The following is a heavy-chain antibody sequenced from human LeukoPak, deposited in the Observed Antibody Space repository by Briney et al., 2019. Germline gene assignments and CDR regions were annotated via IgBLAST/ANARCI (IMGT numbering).Heavy chain of an antibody. V-gene: IGHV4-34*01. J-gene: IGHJ5*02. Sequence: SETLSLTCAVYGGSFSGYYWSWIRQPPGKGLEWIGEINHSGSTNYNPSLKSRVTISVDTSKNQFSLKLSSVTAADTAVYYCARAGYCSSTSCYRCWFDPWGQGTLVTVSS. CDR2: INHSGST. CDR1: GGSFSGYY. D-gene: IGHD2-2*02. CDR3: ARAGYCSSTSCYRCWFDP.